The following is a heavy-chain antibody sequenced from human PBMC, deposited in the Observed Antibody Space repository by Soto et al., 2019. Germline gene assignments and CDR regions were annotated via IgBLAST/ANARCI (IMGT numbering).Heavy chain of an antibody. D-gene: IGHD7-27*01. CDR2: ISNDAVHT. CDR1: GFTFTTYC. CDR3: ARGPLPWDYHSYGMDV. J-gene: IGHJ6*02. V-gene: IGHV3-64*01. Sequence: EVQLVDSGGGLVQPGGSLTLSCVASGFTFTTYCMHWVRQAPGKGLEYLSAISNDAVHTYYANSVKDRFTISRDNSKDTLYLHMGRLRPEDMAVYYCARGPLPWDYHSYGMDVWGQGTTVTGSS.